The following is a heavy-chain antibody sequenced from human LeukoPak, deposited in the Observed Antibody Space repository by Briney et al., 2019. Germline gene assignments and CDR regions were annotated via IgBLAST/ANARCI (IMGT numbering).Heavy chain of an antibody. Sequence: HPGGSLRLSCAASGFTFSSYAMSWVRQAPGKGLEWVSAISGSGGSTYYADSVKGRFTISRDNSKNTLYLRMNSLRAEDTAVYYCAKDLAYYYDSSGYFYGEGFFDYWGQGTLVTVSS. V-gene: IGHV3-23*01. CDR1: GFTFSSYA. J-gene: IGHJ4*02. CDR3: AKDLAYYYDSSGYFYGEGFFDY. D-gene: IGHD3-22*01. CDR2: ISGSGGST.